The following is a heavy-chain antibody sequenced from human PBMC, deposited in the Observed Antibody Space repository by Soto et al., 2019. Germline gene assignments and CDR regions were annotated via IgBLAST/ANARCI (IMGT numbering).Heavy chain of an antibody. Sequence: ASVKVSCKASGYTFTGYYMHWVRQAPGQGLERMRWINPNSGGTNYAQKFQGWVTMTRDTSISTAYMELSRLRSDDTAVYYCARPGFCCGGSCYDAFDIRGQQTMVPGSS. D-gene: IGHD2-15*01. J-gene: IGHJ3*02. CDR1: GYTFTGYY. CDR2: INPNSGGT. V-gene: IGHV1-2*04. CDR3: ARPGFCCGGSCYDAFDI.